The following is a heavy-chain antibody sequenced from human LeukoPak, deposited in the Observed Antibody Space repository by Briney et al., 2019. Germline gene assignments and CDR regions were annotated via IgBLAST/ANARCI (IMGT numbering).Heavy chain of an antibody. V-gene: IGHV4-4*02. J-gene: IGHJ3*02. D-gene: IGHD3-10*01. CDR3: ARDYYGSGSYYNRDVFDI. Sequence: SGTLSLTCAVSGGSISSSNWWSWVRQPPGKGLEWIGEIYHSGSTNYNPSLKSRVTISVDKSKNQFSLKLSSVTAADTAVYYCARDYYGSGSYYNRDVFDIWGQGTMVTVSS. CDR1: GGSISSSNW. CDR2: IYHSGST.